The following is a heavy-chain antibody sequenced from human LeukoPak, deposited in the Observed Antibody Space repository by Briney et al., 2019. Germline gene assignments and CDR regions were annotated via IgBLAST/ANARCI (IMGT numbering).Heavy chain of an antibody. CDR1: GFSFDDYG. CDR2: ISGSGGST. V-gene: IGHV3-23*01. Sequence: GGSLRLSCAASGFSFDDYGMSWVRQAPGKGLEWVSAISGSGGSTYYADPVKGRFTISRDNSKNTLYLQMNSLRAEDTAVYYCAKEGADYGDYWYFDLWGRGTLVTVSS. CDR3: AKEGADYGDYWYFDL. J-gene: IGHJ2*01. D-gene: IGHD4-17*01.